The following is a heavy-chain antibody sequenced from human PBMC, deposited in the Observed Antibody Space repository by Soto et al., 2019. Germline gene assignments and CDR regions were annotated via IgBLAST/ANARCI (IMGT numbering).Heavy chain of an antibody. D-gene: IGHD3-9*01. J-gene: IGHJ6*03. CDR1: GFTFSNAW. Sequence: GGSLRLSCAASGFTFSNAWMSWVRQAPGKGLEWVGRIKSKTDGGTTDYAAPVKGRFTISRDDSKNTLYLQMNSLKTEDTAVYYCTTVKSDYDILTGYYHNYYYYYMDVCGKGTTVTVSS. V-gene: IGHV3-15*01. CDR3: TTVKSDYDILTGYYHNYYYYYMDV. CDR2: IKSKTDGGTT.